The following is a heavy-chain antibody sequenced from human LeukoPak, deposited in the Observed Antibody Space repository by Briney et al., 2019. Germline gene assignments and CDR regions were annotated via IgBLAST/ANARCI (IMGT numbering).Heavy chain of an antibody. CDR1: GGTFSSYA. Sequence: SVKVSCKASGGTFSSYAISWVRQAPGQGLEWRGGIIPIFGTANYAQKFQGRVTITTDESTSTAYMELSSLRSEDTAVYYCARRRTDSSSWYKNWFDPWGQGTLVTVSS. D-gene: IGHD6-13*01. V-gene: IGHV1-69*05. CDR2: IIPIFGTA. J-gene: IGHJ5*02. CDR3: ARRRTDSSSWYKNWFDP.